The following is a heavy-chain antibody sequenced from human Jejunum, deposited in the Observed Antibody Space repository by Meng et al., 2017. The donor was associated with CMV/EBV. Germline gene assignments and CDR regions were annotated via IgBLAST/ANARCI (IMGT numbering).Heavy chain of an antibody. J-gene: IGHJ5*02. CDR3: VKTGGSTSNNWFDP. CDR2: ISGGSDTI. V-gene: IGHV3-48*04. CDR1: GLTFNTYS. Sequence: GLTFNTYSMNWVRQAPGKGLEWVSYISGGSDTILYTDSVKGRFTISRDNAKNSLYLQMNSLRVEDTAVYYCVKTGGSTSNNWFDPWGQGVLVTVSS. D-gene: IGHD1-26*01.